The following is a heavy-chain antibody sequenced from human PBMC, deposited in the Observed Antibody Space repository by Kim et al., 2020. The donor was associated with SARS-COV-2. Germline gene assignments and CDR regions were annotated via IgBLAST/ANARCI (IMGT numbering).Heavy chain of an antibody. V-gene: IGHV4-34*01. J-gene: IGHJ4*02. D-gene: IGHD3-22*01. CDR2: INHSGST. CDR1: GGSFSGYY. Sequence: SETLSLTCAVYGGSFSGYYWSWIRQPPGKGLEWIGEINHSGSTNYNPSLKSRVTISVDTSKNQFSLKLSSVTAADTAVYYCARVNYDSSGYWSYFDYWGQGTLVTVSS. CDR3: ARVNYDSSGYWSYFDY.